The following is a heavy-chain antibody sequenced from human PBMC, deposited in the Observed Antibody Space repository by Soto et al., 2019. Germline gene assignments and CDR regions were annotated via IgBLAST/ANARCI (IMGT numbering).Heavy chain of an antibody. J-gene: IGHJ3*02. V-gene: IGHV3-9*01. D-gene: IGHD4-17*01. CDR2: ISWNSGSI. Sequence: EVQLVESGGGLVQPGRSLRLSCAASGFTFDDYAMHWVRQAPGKGLEWVSGISWNSGSIGYADSVKGRFTISRDNAKNSMYLQMKSLRAEDTALYYCAKASYGAKHAFDIWGQGTMVTVSS. CDR3: AKASYGAKHAFDI. CDR1: GFTFDDYA.